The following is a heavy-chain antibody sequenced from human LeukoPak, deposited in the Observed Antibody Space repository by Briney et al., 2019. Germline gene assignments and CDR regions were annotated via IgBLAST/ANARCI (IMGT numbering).Heavy chain of an antibody. CDR2: IYSSGST. V-gene: IGHV4-39*07. CDR3: ARSDGYGLVGI. D-gene: IGHD3-10*01. CDR1: GVSISSGSNY. Sequence: SETLSLTCRVSGVSISSGSNYWGWIRQPPGRTLEWIGSIYSSGSTYYNSSLKSRVIILIDTAKNHFSLNLSSVTAADTAVYYCARSDGYGLVGIWGQGTMVTVSS. J-gene: IGHJ3*02.